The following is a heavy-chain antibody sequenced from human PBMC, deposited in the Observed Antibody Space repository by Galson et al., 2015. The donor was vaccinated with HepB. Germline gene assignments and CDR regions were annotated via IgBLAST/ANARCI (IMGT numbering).Heavy chain of an antibody. CDR3: ARAGVSYDYYYYGMDV. Sequence: SCKASGYTFTSYGISWVRQAPGQGLEWMGWISAYNGNTNYAQKLQGRVTMTTDTSTSTAYMELRSLRSDDTAVYYCARAGVSYDYYYYGMDVWGQGTTVTVSS. D-gene: IGHD1-26*01. J-gene: IGHJ6*02. CDR2: ISAYNGNT. CDR1: GYTFTSYG. V-gene: IGHV1-18*04.